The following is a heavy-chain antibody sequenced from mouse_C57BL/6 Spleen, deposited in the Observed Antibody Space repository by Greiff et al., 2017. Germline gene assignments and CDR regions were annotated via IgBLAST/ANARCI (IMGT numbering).Heavy chain of an antibody. CDR1: GYTFTSYW. D-gene: IGHD2-3*01. CDR3: ARFYEGYYIAWFAY. CDR2: IHPNSGST. J-gene: IGHJ3*01. V-gene: IGHV1-64*01. Sequence: VQLQQPGAELVKPGASVKLSCKASGYTFTSYWMHWVKQRPGQGLEWIGMIHPNSGSTNYNEKFKSKATLTVDKSSSTAYMQLSSRTSEDSAVYYCARFYEGYYIAWFAYWGQGTLVTVSA.